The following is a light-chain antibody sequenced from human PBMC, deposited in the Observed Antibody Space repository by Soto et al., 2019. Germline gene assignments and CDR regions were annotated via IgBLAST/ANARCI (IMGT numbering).Light chain of an antibody. CDR1: SSDVGGYNY. V-gene: IGLV2-8*01. J-gene: IGLJ2*01. CDR2: EVS. Sequence: QSALTQPPSASGSPGQSVTISCTGTSSDVGGYNYVSWYQQHPGKAPKLMIYEVSKRPSGVPDRFSGSKSGNTASLTVSGLQAEEGADYSCSSYAGSNNLVVFGGGTKLTFL. CDR3: SSYAGSNNLVV.